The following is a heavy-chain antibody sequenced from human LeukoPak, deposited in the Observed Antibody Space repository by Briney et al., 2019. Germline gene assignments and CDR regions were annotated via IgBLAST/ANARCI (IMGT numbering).Heavy chain of an antibody. CDR1: GGSISSYY. CDR2: LSKSGNT. J-gene: IGHJ3*02. Sequence: SETLSLTCTVSGGSISSYYWSWIRLPPGKGLEWIGYLSKSGNTNYSPSLKSRVTIFGDTSKNQSFLKLSSVTAADTAVYYCARARYVNSFYAFDIWSQGTLVTVSS. V-gene: IGHV4-59*01. CDR3: ARARYVNSFYAFDI. D-gene: IGHD3-9*01.